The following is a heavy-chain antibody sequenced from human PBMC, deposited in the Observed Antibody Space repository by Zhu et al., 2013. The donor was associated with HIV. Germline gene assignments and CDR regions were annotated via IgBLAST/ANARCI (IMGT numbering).Heavy chain of an antibody. Sequence: QVQLAQSGGDVKKPGASVRVSCKASGYIFSNYGISWVRQAPGQGLEWMGGIIPIFGTANYAQKFQGRVTITADESTSTAYMELSSLRSEDTAVYYCARDQTPLGGIVGPWGQGTLVTVSS. CDR1: GYIFSNYG. D-gene: IGHD1-26*01. CDR2: IIPIFGTA. J-gene: IGHJ5*02. CDR3: ARDQTPLGGIVGP. V-gene: IGHV1-69*13.